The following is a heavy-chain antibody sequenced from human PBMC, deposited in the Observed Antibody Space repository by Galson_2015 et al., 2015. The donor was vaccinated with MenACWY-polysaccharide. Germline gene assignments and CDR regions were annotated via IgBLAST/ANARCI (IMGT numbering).Heavy chain of an antibody. CDR3: ARVEKYSGSYYILH. Sequence: ETLSLTCTVSGGSIRSDLWSWFRQSPTKELEWIGFMHHSGRSNYNPSVKSRATISLDTSKNEFSLKVSSVTAADTAMYYCARVEKYSGSYYILHWGQGTLVTVSS. J-gene: IGHJ4*02. CDR1: GGSIRSDL. CDR2: MHHSGRS. D-gene: IGHD1-26*01. V-gene: IGHV4-59*12.